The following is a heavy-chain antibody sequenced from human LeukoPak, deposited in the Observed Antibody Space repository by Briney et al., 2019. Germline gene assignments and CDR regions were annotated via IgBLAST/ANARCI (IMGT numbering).Heavy chain of an antibody. CDR2: ISNSGSTI. V-gene: IGHV3-48*04. D-gene: IGHD3-22*01. CDR3: ASGYDRVGWGAFDI. Sequence: GGSLRLSCAASGFTFSSYSMNWVRQAPGKGLEWVSYISNSGSTIYYADSVKGRFTISRDNAKNSLYLQMNSLRAEDTAVYYCASGYDRVGWGAFDIWGQGTMVTVSS. J-gene: IGHJ3*02. CDR1: GFTFSSYS.